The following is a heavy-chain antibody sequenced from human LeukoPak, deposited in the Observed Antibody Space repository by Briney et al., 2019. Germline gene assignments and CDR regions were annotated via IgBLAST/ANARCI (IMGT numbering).Heavy chain of an antibody. CDR3: ATTMVRGVISY. V-gene: IGHV3-21*01. CDR1: GFTFSSYS. CDR2: ISSSSSYI. D-gene: IGHD3-10*01. J-gene: IGHJ4*02. Sequence: GGSLRLSCAASGFTFSSYSMNWVRQAPGKGLEWVSSISSSSSYIYYADSVKGRFTISRDNAKNSLYLQMNSLRAEGTAVYYCATTMVRGVISYWGQGTLVTVSS.